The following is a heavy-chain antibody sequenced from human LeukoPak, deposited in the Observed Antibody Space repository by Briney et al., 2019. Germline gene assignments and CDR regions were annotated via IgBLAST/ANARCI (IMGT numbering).Heavy chain of an antibody. J-gene: IGHJ4*02. D-gene: IGHD3-22*01. CDR1: GGTFSSYA. CDR2: IIPIFGTA. V-gene: IGHV1-69*01. Sequence: SVKVSCKASGGTFSSYAISWVRQAPGQGLEWMGGIIPIFGTANYAQKFQGRVTITADESTGTAYMELSSLRSEDTAVYYCARVRDYYDSSGYWGQRTLVTVSS. CDR3: ARVRDYYDSSGY.